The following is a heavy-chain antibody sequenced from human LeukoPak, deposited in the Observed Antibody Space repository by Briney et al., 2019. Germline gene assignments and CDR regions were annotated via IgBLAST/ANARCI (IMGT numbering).Heavy chain of an antibody. D-gene: IGHD5-12*01. J-gene: IGHJ6*03. CDR1: GVSTSSSNSY. Sequence: PSETLSLTCSVSGVSTSSSNSYWGWIRQPPGKGLEWIGSIYYTGNTYYNPSLKSRVTISVDTSKNQFSLKLSSVTAADTAVYYCAREGSGYDYHYYYYMDVWGKGTTVTVSS. V-gene: IGHV4-39*07. CDR3: AREGSGYDYHYYYYMDV. CDR2: IYYTGNT.